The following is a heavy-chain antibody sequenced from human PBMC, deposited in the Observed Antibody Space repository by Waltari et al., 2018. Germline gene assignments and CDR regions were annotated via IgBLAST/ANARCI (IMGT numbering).Heavy chain of an antibody. CDR1: GGSISSGGYS. CDR2: IYHSGST. D-gene: IGHD5-12*01. CDR3: ARGYSGYDNRYDAFDI. V-gene: IGHV4-30-2*01. Sequence: QLQLQESGSGLVKPSQTLSLTCAVSGGSISSGGYSWSWIRQPPGKGLEWIGYIYHSGSTYYNPSLKSRVTISVDTSKNQFSLKLSSVTAADTAVYYCARGYSGYDNRYDAFDIWGQGTMVTVSS. J-gene: IGHJ3*02.